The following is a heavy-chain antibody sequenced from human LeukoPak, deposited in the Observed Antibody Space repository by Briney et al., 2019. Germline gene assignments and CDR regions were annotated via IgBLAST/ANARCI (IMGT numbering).Heavy chain of an antibody. CDR1: GFTLSSYA. CDR3: AKGLYSSSWYIGYFDY. J-gene: IGHJ4*02. Sequence: GGSLRLSCAASGFTLSSYAMSWVRQAPGKGLEWVSTITGSGGSTDYADSVKGRFTISRDNSKNTLYLQMNSLRAEDTAVYYCAKGLYSSSWYIGYFDYWGQGTLVTVSS. CDR2: ITGSGGST. D-gene: IGHD6-13*01. V-gene: IGHV3-23*01.